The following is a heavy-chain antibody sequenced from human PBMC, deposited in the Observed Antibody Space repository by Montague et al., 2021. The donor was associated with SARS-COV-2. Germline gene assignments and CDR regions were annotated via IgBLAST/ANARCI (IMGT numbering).Heavy chain of an antibody. CDR1: GGSFSGYY. V-gene: IGHV4-34*01. CDR3: ARVRAVPAAMRIFSLGRSYYGMDV. J-gene: IGHJ6*02. D-gene: IGHD2-2*01. CDR2: INHSGST. Sequence: SETLSLTCAVYGGSFSGYYWSWIRQPPGKGLEWIGEINHSGSTNYNPSLKSRVTISVDTSKNQFSLKLSYVTAADTAGYYCARVRAVPAAMRIFSLGRSYYGMDVWGQGTTVTVSS.